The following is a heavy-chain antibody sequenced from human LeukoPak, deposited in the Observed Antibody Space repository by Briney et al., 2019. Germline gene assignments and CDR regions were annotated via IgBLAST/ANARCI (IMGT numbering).Heavy chain of an antibody. CDR3: TRDADTSGHYDIFDI. V-gene: IGHV3-33*01. D-gene: IGHD6-19*01. CDR2: MWSDGIRK. Sequence: PGGSLRLSCATSGFTFSYYGIHWVRQAPGKGLEWVAVMWSDGIRKYYTDSVKGRFTVSRDTSKNTQYLEMSSLRVEDTAVYYCTRDADTSGHYDIFDIWGQGTMVIVSS. CDR1: GFTFSYYG. J-gene: IGHJ3*02.